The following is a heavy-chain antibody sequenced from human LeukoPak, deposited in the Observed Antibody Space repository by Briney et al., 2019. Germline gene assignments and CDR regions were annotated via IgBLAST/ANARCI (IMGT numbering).Heavy chain of an antibody. CDR2: ISAYNGNT. CDR1: GYTFTSYG. D-gene: IGHD3-16*01. CDR3: ARVNTPGFDYVWGSPEPY. V-gene: IGHV1-18*01. Sequence: ASVKVSCKASGYTFTSYGISWVRQAPGQGLEWMGWISAYNGNTNYAQKLQGRVTMTTDTSTSTAYMELRSLRSDDTAVYYCARVNTPGFDYVWGSPEPYWGQGTLVTVSS. J-gene: IGHJ4*02.